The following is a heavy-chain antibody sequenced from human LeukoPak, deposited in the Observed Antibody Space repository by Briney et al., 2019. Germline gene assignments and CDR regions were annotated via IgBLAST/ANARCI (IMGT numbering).Heavy chain of an antibody. CDR2: INWNGGST. V-gene: IGHV3-20*04. CDR3: ATDYGDYSDAFDI. J-gene: IGHJ3*02. CDR1: GFTFDDYG. Sequence: GGSLRLSCAAPGFTFDDYGMSWVRQAPGKGLEWVSGINWNGGSTGYADSVKGRFTISRDNSKNTLYLQMNSLRAEDTAVYYCATDYGDYSDAFDIWGQGTMVTVSS. D-gene: IGHD4-17*01.